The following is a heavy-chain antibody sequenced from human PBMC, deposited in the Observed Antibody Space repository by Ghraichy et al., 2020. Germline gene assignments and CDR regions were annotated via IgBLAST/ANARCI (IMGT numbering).Heavy chain of an antibody. CDR3: ARGEPRWGRIAAAGKYNWFDP. J-gene: IGHJ5*02. D-gene: IGHD6-13*01. CDR2: INPNSGGT. V-gene: IGHV1-2*02. CDR1: GYTFTGYY. Sequence: ASVKVSCKASGYTFTGYYMHWVRQAPGQGLEWMGWINPNSGGTNYAQKFQGRVTMTRDTSISTAYMELSRLRSDDTAVYYCARGEPRWGRIAAAGKYNWFDPWGQGTLVTVSS.